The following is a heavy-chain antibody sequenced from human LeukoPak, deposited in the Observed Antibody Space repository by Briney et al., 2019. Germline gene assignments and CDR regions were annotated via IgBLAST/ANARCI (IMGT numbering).Heavy chain of an antibody. CDR2: ISGDGEST. Sequence: GGSLRLSCAASGVTLRNYAMTWIRQAPGKGLQWVSVISGDGESTYYADSVRDRFTISRDNSKNTMYLQMNNLRAEDTAIYYCAKDRDCSSTGCYVFANWGQGTLVTASS. J-gene: IGHJ4*02. V-gene: IGHV3-23*01. CDR3: AKDRDCSSTGCYVFAN. D-gene: IGHD2-2*01. CDR1: GVTLRNYA.